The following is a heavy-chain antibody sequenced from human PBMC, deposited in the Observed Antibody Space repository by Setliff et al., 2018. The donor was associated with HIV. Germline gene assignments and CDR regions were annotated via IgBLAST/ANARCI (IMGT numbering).Heavy chain of an antibody. D-gene: IGHD3-3*01. J-gene: IGHJ6*03. CDR3: ARSYYNFANGYYYYYYMDV. V-gene: IGHV4-59*01. Sequence: KTSETLSLTCTVSGGSISSYYWSWIRQPPGKGLEWIGYIYYSGSTNYNPSLKSRVTISVDTSKNQFSLKLSSVTAADTAVYYCARSYYNFANGYYYYYYMDVWGKGTTVTVS. CDR2: IYYSGST. CDR1: GGSISSYY.